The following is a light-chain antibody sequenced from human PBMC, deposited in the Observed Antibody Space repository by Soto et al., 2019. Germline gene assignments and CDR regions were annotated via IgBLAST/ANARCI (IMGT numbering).Light chain of an antibody. CDR1: QSLVSSDGNTY. Sequence: DVVMTQSPLSLPVTLGQPASISCRSSQSLVSSDGNTYLNWFQQRPGQSPRRLIYKVFNRDSGVPDRFSGSGSGTDCTLISNRVEADDLGMYYGMQGTHWPNTFGQGTKLEIK. J-gene: IGKJ2*01. V-gene: IGKV2-30*01. CDR2: KVF. CDR3: MQGTHWPNT.